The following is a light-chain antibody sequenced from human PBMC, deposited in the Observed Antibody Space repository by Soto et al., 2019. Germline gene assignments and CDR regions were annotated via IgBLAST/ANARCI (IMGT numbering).Light chain of an antibody. J-gene: IGKJ1*01. CDR2: DTS. Sequence: EIVLTQSPGTLSLSPGERATLPCRASQSVSRSHLAWYQQKPGQAPRLLIYDTSTRAKGIPDRFSGSGSGTDFTLTSSSLEPEDFAVYYCYHYCYSLRTFGQGTKVDFK. CDR3: YHYCYSLRT. V-gene: IGKV3-20*01. CDR1: QSVSRSH.